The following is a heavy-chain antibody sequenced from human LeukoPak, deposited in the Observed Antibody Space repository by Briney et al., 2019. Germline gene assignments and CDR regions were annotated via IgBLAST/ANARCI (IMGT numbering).Heavy chain of an antibody. D-gene: IGHD2-15*01. Sequence: GGSLRLSCAASGFTLTDNYMSWIRQAPGKGLEWVAYINNVGNIIYYADSVKGRFTISRDKSKNTLSLQMNGLRVEDTAVYYCAKVMPPGRIRFYSYYMDVWGKGTTVTVS. CDR2: INNVGNII. V-gene: IGHV3-11*04. J-gene: IGHJ6*03. CDR3: AKVMPPGRIRFYSYYMDV. CDR1: GFTLTDNY.